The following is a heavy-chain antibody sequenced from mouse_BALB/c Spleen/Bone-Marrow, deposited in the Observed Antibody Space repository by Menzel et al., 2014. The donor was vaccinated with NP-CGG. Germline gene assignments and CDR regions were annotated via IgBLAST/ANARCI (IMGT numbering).Heavy chain of an antibody. CDR2: IDPYYGGI. CDR3: ARSIEYRPLTY. V-gene: IGHV1-39*01. J-gene: IGHJ3*01. D-gene: IGHD2-14*01. CDR1: GYSFTGYN. Sequence: VQLQQSGPELEKPGASVKIPCKASGYSFTGYNMNWVKQTNGKSLEWIGNIDPYYGGISYNQKFKDKATLTVDKSSSTAYMQPKSLTSEDSAVYYCARSIEYRPLTYWGQGTLVTVSA.